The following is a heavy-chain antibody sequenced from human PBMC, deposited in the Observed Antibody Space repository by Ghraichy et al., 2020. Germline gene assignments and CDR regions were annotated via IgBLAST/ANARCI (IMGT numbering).Heavy chain of an antibody. Sequence: GGSLRLSCAASGFTFSSYAMSWVRQAPGKGLEWVSAISGSGGSTYYADSVKGRFTISRDNSKNTLYLQMNSLRAEDTAVYYCAKDRDYCGGDCYYNYFDYWGQGTLVTVSS. CDR1: GFTFSSYA. CDR2: ISGSGGST. D-gene: IGHD2-21*02. CDR3: AKDRDYCGGDCYYNYFDY. V-gene: IGHV3-23*01. J-gene: IGHJ4*02.